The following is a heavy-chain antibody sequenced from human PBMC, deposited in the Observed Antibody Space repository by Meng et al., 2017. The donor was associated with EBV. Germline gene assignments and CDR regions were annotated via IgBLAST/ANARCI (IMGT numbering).Heavy chain of an antibody. D-gene: IGHD6-6*01. CDR1: GFSLSTRGVG. J-gene: IGHJ4*02. CDR3: AHIIAARPFDY. Sequence: QLTLKESCPTLVKPPPTPTLTCTFLGFSLSTRGVGVGWIRQPPGKALEWLALIYWDDDKRYSPSLKSRLTITKDTSKNQVVLTMTNMDPVDAATYYCAHIIAARPFDYWGQGTLVTVSS. CDR2: IYWDDDK. V-gene: IGHV2-5*02.